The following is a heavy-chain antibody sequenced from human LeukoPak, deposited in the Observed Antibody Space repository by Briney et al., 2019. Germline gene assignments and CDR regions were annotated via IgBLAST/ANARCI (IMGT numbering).Heavy chain of an antibody. CDR3: ARDDTGGDYVWYFAL. Sequence: GGSLRLFCGASGFTFSGYWMHWVRQAPGKGLVWVSRINSDGSTTNYADSVKGRFTIARDNAKNTLYLQMNILRAEDTAVYYCARDDTGGDYVWYFALWGRGTLVTVSS. CDR2: INSDGSTT. D-gene: IGHD4-17*01. CDR1: GFTFSGYW. J-gene: IGHJ2*01. V-gene: IGHV3-74*01.